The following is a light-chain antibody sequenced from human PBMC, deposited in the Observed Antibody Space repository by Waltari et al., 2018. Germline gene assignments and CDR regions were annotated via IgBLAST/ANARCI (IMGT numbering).Light chain of an antibody. CDR2: DVS. CDR3: CSYAGTYTFFV. J-gene: IGLJ1*01. CDR1: SSDVGGSNA. V-gene: IGLV2-11*01. Sequence: QSALTQPRSVYGSPGQSVTISCTGSSSDVGGSNAVPWYQQFPGKGPKVLIYDVSKRLSGVPDRFSGSKSGNTASLTISGLQAEDEAAYYCCSYAGTYTFFVFGSGTEVTVL.